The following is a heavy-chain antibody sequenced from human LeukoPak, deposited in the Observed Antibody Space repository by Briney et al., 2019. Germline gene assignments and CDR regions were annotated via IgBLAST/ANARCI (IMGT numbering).Heavy chain of an antibody. Sequence: PGGPLRLSCAGSGFTFSSYAMSWVRQAPGKGLEWVSAISGSGGSTYYADSVKGRFTISRDNSKNTLYLQMNSLRAEDTAVYYCAKDIYDSSGFDYWGQGTLVTVSS. J-gene: IGHJ4*02. D-gene: IGHD3-22*01. V-gene: IGHV3-23*01. CDR1: GFTFSSYA. CDR2: ISGSGGST. CDR3: AKDIYDSSGFDY.